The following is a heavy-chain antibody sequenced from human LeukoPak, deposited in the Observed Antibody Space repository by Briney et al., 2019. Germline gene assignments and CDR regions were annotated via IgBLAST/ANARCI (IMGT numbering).Heavy chain of an antibody. CDR2: IIPIFGTA. J-gene: IGHJ6*03. CDR3: ARGQIVVVPAATYYYYYMDV. D-gene: IGHD2-2*01. CDR1: GYTFTSYG. V-gene: IGHV1-69*05. Sequence: SVKVSCKASGYTFTSYGISWVRQAPEQGLEWMGGIIPIFGTANYAQKFQGRVTITTDESTSTAYMELSSLRSEDTAVYYCARGQIVVVPAATYYYYYMDVWGKGTTVTVSS.